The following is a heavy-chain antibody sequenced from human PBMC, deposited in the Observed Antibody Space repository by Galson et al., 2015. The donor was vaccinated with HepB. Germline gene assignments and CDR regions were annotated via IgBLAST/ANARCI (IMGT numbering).Heavy chain of an antibody. V-gene: IGHV3-30*04. CDR3: ASTDYYDSSGYYSIDY. CDR1: GFTFSSYA. Sequence: SLRLSCAASGFTFSSYAMHWVRQAPGKGLEWVAVISYDGSNKYYADSVKGRFTISRDNSKNTLYLQMNSLRAEDTAVYYCASTDYYDSSGYYSIDYWGQGTLVTVSS. CDR2: ISYDGSNK. J-gene: IGHJ4*02. D-gene: IGHD3-22*01.